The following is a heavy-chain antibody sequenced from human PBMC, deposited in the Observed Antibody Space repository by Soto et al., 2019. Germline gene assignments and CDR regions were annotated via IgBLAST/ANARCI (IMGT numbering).Heavy chain of an antibody. J-gene: IGHJ4*02. Sequence: ASVKVSCKASGYTFTGYCMLWVRQAPGQGLEWMGWINPNSGGTNYAQKFQGWVTMTRDTSISTAYMELSRLRSDDTAVYHCAREDEGIAARGYYFDYGGQGTLVTVSS. CDR2: INPNSGGT. V-gene: IGHV1-2*04. CDR3: AREDEGIAARGYYFDY. CDR1: GYTFTGYC. D-gene: IGHD6-13*01.